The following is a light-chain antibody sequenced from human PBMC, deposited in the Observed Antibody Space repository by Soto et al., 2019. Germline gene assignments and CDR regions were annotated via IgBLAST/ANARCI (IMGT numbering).Light chain of an antibody. Sequence: EIVLTQSPGTLSLSPGERATLSCRASQSVSSSYLAWYQQKPGQAPRLLIYGACSRATGIPDRFSGSGSGTDFTLTISRLEPEDFAVYYCQQYGSSPWTFGQGTKVDI. J-gene: IGKJ1*01. CDR3: QQYGSSPWT. CDR1: QSVSSSY. CDR2: GAC. V-gene: IGKV3-20*01.